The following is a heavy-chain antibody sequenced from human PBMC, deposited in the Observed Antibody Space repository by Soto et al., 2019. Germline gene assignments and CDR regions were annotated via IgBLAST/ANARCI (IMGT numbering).Heavy chain of an antibody. CDR1: AFTFSDYW. D-gene: IGHD6-19*01. V-gene: IGHV3-74*01. CDR2: INTDGSGT. J-gene: IGHJ4*02. Sequence: EVQLVESGGVLVQPGGSLRLSFAASAFTFSDYWMHWVRQVPGKGLLWVSRINTDGSGTSYADFVKGRFTISRDNAKNTVFLQMNSLSADDTAVYYCATLQLAGPDYWGQGTLVSVSS. CDR3: ATLQLAGPDY.